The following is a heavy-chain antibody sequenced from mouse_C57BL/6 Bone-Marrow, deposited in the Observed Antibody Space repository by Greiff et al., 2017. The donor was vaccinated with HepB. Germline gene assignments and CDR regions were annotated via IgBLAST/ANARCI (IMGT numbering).Heavy chain of an antibody. J-gene: IGHJ3*01. CDR2: ISNGGGST. CDR1: GFTFSDYY. Sequence: EVQLVESGGGLVQPGGSLKLSCAASGFTFSDYYMYWVRQTPEKRLEWVAYISNGGGSTYYPDTVKGRFTISRDKAKNTLYLQMSRLKSGDTAMYYSARGDYGRSQFAYWGQGTLVTVSA. CDR3: ARGDYGRSQFAY. D-gene: IGHD1-1*01. V-gene: IGHV5-12*01.